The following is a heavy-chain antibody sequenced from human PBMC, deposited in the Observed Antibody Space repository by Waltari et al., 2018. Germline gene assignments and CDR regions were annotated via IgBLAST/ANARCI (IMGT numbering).Heavy chain of an antibody. V-gene: IGHV4-34*01. CDR2: INHSGST. CDR3: ARHPWGGDYIWGSYRSSYMDV. J-gene: IGHJ6*03. Sequence: QGQLQQWCAGLSTPSGPLPPTCAVYGGSFRGYYWSWLRQPPGTGLEWIGEINHSGSTNYNPSLKSRVTISVDTSKNQFSLKLSSVTAADTAVYYCARHPWGGDYIWGSYRSSYMDVWGKGTTVTVSS. CDR1: GGSFRGYY. D-gene: IGHD3-16*02.